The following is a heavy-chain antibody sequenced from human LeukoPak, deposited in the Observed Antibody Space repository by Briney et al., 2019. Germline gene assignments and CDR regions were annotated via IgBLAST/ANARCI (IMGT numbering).Heavy chain of an antibody. CDR1: GFTFSSYW. CDR3: AGEPAGSGWSSYYYYYMDV. CDR2: IKQDGSEK. D-gene: IGHD6-19*01. Sequence: GGSLRLSCAASGFTFSSYWMSWVRQAPGKGLEWVANIKQDGSEKYYVDSVKGRFTISRDNAKNSLYLQMNSLRAEDTAVYYCAGEPAGSGWSSYYYYYMDVWGKGTTVTVSS. V-gene: IGHV3-7*01. J-gene: IGHJ6*03.